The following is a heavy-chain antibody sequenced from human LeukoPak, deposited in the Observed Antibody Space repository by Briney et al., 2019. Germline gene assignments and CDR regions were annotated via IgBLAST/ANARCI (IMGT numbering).Heavy chain of an antibody. CDR3: ARSYYDFWSGSYYYYMDV. CDR1: GDSVSSGSHY. J-gene: IGHJ6*03. Sequence: PSETLSLTGTVSGDSVSSGSHYWSWIRQPPGTGLECIGYISNSGSTNYNPSLKSRVTISVDTSKNQLSLNLNSVTAADTAVYYCARSYYDFWSGSYYYYMDVWGKGTTVIVSS. D-gene: IGHD3-3*01. CDR2: ISNSGST. V-gene: IGHV4-61*01.